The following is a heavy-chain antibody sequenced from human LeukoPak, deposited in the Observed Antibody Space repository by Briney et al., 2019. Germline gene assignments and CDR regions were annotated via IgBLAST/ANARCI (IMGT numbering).Heavy chain of an antibody. CDR2: INPSGGST. J-gene: IGHJ4*02. CDR1: GYTFTSYY. Sequence: GASVKVSCKASGYTFTSYYMHWVRQAPGQGLEWMGIINPSGGSTSYAQKFQGRVTITADKSTSTAYMELSSLRSEDTAVYYCASPLEDSSGYADYWGQGTLVTVSS. CDR3: ASPLEDSSGYADY. V-gene: IGHV1-46*01. D-gene: IGHD3-22*01.